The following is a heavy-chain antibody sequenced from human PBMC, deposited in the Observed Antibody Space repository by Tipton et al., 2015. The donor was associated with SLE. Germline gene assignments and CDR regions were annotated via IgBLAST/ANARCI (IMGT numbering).Heavy chain of an antibody. CDR1: GGSISSSSYY. J-gene: IGHJ3*02. V-gene: IGHV4-39*07. CDR3: ARGGLRDIVVVPAAQGAFDI. D-gene: IGHD2-2*01. CDR2: IYYSGST. Sequence: LRLSCTVSGGSISSSSYYWGWIRQPPGKGLEWIGSIYYSGSTYYNPSLKSRVTISVDTSKNQFSLKLSSVTAADTAVYYCARGGLRDIVVVPAAQGAFDIWGQGTMVTVSS.